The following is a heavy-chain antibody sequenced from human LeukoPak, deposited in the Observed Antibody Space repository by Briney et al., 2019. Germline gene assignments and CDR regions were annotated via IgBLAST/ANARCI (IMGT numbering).Heavy chain of an antibody. CDR2: INHSGST. CDR3: ARAGGWYFDY. J-gene: IGHJ4*02. Sequence: SETPSLTCAVYGGXFSGYYCSWIRQPPGKGLEWIGEINHSGSTNYNTSLKSRVTISVDTSKNQFSLKLSSVTAADTAVYYCARAGGWYFDYWGQGTLVTVSS. CDR1: GGXFSGYY. V-gene: IGHV4-34*01. D-gene: IGHD6-19*01.